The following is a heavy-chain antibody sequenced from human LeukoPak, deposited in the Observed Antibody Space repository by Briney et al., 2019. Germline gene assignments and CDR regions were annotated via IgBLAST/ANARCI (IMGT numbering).Heavy chain of an antibody. CDR3: AKEGGYNYGYLDY. D-gene: IGHD5-18*01. V-gene: IGHV3-21*04. J-gene: IGHJ4*02. Sequence: PGGSLRLSCAASGFTFSSYSMNWVRQAPGKGLEWVSSISSSSSYIYYADSVKGRFTISRDNSKNTLYLQMNSLRAEDTAVYYCAKEGGYNYGYLDYWGQGTLVTVSS. CDR2: ISSSSSYI. CDR1: GFTFSSYS.